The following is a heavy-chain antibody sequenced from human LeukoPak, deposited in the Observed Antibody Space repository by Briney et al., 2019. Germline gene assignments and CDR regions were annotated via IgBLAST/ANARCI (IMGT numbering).Heavy chain of an antibody. D-gene: IGHD4/OR15-4a*01. J-gene: IGHJ5*02. Sequence: PGWSLRLSCAASGFTVSNNYMNWVRQAPGKGLEWVSLIYSGGDTHYADSVKGRFTISRDSSKNTLYLQMNSLRAEDTAVYYCARDTPAVRTNTYAWGQGTLVTVSS. CDR1: GFTVSNNY. CDR2: IYSGGDT. CDR3: ARDTPAVRTNTYA. V-gene: IGHV3-66*01.